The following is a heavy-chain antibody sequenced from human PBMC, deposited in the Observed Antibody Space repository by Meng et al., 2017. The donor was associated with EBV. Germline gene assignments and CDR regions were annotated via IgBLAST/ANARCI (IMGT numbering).Heavy chain of an antibody. J-gene: IGHJ4*02. CDR2: ISAYNGNT. V-gene: IGHV1-18*01. Sequence: VQLVQSGAGVTKPGASVTFPSNASCYTFTSYGISWVRQAPGQGLEWMGWISAYNGNTNYAQKLQGRVTMTTDTSTSTAYMELRSLRSDDTAVYYCARGLDYFDYWGQGTLVTVSS. CDR3: ARGLDYFDY. CDR1: CYTFTSYG.